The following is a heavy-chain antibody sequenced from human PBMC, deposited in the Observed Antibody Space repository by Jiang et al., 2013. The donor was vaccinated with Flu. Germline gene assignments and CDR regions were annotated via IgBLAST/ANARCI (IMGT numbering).Heavy chain of an antibody. CDR2: INTNTGNP. Sequence: VRQAPGQGLEWMGWINTNTGNPTYAQGFTGRFVFSLDTSVSTAYLQICSLKAEDTAVYYCARDHVSGDTSGWYHYWGQGTLVTVSS. J-gene: IGHJ4*02. D-gene: IGHD6-19*01. V-gene: IGHV7-4-1*01. CDR3: ARDHVSGDTSGWYHY.